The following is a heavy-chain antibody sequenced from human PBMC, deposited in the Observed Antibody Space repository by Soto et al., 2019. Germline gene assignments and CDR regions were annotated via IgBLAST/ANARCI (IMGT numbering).Heavy chain of an antibody. J-gene: IGHJ6*02. V-gene: IGHV1-3*01. D-gene: IGHD5-12*01. Sequence: ASVKVSCKASGYTFTSYAMHWVRQAPGQRLEWMGWINAGSGNTKYSQKFQGRVTITRDTSASTAYMELSSLRSEDTAVYYCARVRVVATISYYYYGMDVWGQGTTVTVSS. CDR1: GYTFTSYA. CDR2: INAGSGNT. CDR3: ARVRVVATISYYYYGMDV.